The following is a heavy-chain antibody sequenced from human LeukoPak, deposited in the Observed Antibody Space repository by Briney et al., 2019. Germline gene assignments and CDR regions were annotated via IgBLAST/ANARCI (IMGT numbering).Heavy chain of an antibody. D-gene: IGHD3-22*01. Sequence: SETLSLTCTVSGGSISSGDYYWSWIRQPPGKGLEWIVYIYYSGSTYYNPSLKSRVTISVDTTKNQFSLKLSSVTAADTAVYYCARGVGYCDSSGYYYFDYWGQGTLVTVSS. CDR1: GGSISSGDYY. CDR3: ARGVGYCDSSGYYYFDY. CDR2: IYYSGST. V-gene: IGHV4-30-4*01. J-gene: IGHJ4*02.